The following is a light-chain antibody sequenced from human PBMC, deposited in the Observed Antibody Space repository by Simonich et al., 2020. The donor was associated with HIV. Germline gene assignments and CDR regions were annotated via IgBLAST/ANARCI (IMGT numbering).Light chain of an antibody. CDR2: GAS. CDR1: QSVSSN. Sequence: EIVMTQSPATLSVSPGEKATLSCRASQSVSSNLAWYQQKPGHAPRLLIYGASTSATGIPARFSGSGSGTEFTLTISSLQSEDFAVYYCQQYNNWRTFGQGTKVEIK. J-gene: IGKJ1*01. V-gene: IGKV3-15*01. CDR3: QQYNNWRT.